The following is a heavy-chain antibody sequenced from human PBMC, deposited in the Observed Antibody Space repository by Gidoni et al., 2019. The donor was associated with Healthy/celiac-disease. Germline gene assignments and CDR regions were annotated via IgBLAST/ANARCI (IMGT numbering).Heavy chain of an antibody. Sequence: QVQLVESGGGVVQPGRSLRLSCAASGFTFSSYGMHWVRQAPGKGLEWVAVIWYDGSNKYYADSVKGRFTISRDNSKNTLYLQMNSLRAEDTAVYYCARTQSDPYYYYGMDVWGQGTTVTVSS. J-gene: IGHJ6*02. CDR3: ARTQSDPYYYYGMDV. V-gene: IGHV3-33*01. CDR2: IWYDGSNK. CDR1: GFTFSSYG.